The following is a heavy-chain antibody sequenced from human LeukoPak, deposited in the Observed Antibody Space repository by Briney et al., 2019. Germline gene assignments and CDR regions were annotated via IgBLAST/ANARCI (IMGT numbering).Heavy chain of an antibody. D-gene: IGHD3-10*01. CDR1: GYTFTSYG. J-gene: IGHJ4*02. CDR2: ISAYNGNT. Sequence: ASVKVSCKAPGYTFTSYGISWVRQAPGQGLEWMGWISAYNGNTNYAQKLQGRVTMTTDTSTSTAYMELRSLRSDDTAVYYCARDPSFDYYGSGSYDYWGQGTLVTVSS. V-gene: IGHV1-18*01. CDR3: ARDPSFDYYGSGSYDY.